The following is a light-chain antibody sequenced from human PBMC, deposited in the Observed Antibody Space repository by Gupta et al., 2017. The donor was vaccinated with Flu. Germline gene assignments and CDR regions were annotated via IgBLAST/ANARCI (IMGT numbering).Light chain of an antibody. CDR3: HQYGSSPPIT. Sequence: IVLTLSLRPLSLSPGQRANLSSSDSQSVSSSYLAWYHQKPGQAPSLLIYGASSRATGIPDRFSGSGSGTDFTLTISRLEPEDFSVYYCHQYGSSPPITFGQGTRLEIK. CDR2: GAS. CDR1: QSVSSSY. V-gene: IGKV3-20*01. J-gene: IGKJ5*01.